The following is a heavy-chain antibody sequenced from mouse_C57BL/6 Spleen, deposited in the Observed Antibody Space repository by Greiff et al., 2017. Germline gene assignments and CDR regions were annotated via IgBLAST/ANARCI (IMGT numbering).Heavy chain of an antibody. V-gene: IGHV1-72*01. CDR1: GYTFTSYW. CDR3: AFITTVEVD. Sequence: VQLQQPGAELVKPGASVKLSCKASGYTFTSYWMHGVKQRPGRGLVWIGRIDPNSGGTKYNEKFKSKATRTVDKPSSTAYMQLSSLTSEDSAVYDCAFITTVEVDWGQGTTLTVSS. D-gene: IGHD1-1*01. J-gene: IGHJ2*01. CDR2: IDPNSGGT.